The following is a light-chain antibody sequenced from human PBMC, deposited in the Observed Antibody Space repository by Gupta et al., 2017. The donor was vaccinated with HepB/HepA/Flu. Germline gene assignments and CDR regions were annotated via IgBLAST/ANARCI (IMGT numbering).Light chain of an antibody. V-gene: IGLV1-36*01. CDR2: SNN. J-gene: IGLJ3*02. CDR1: SSNIGNNA. CDR3: ATWDDSRNGWV. Sequence: SVLTQPTSVSEAPRQRVTISCSGSSSNIGNNAVNWYQQLPGKATKLLVDSNNLRPPAVPDRFSGSKSGTSASLAISGLQAEDEADYYCATWDDSRNGWVFGGGTKMTVL.